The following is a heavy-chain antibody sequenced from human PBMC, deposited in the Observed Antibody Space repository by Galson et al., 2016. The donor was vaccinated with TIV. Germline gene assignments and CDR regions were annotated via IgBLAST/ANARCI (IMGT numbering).Heavy chain of an antibody. V-gene: IGHV4-39*07. D-gene: IGHD1-1*01. J-gene: IGHJ5*02. CDR2: IYYTGSS. Sequence: ETLSLTCAVSGDSISNSRYYWGWIRQSPGKGLEWIATIYYTGSSYYNPNPSLNSRVTISVDTSRNHFSLKVTSVTAADTAVYFCARVKLQLPNWFDPWGQGTLVTVSS. CDR3: ARVKLQLPNWFDP. CDR1: GDSISNSRYY.